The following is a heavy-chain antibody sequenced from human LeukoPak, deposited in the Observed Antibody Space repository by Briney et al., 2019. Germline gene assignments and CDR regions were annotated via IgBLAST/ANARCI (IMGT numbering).Heavy chain of an antibody. J-gene: IGHJ4*02. CDR3: AKETGGYYDSPGYYHFDY. V-gene: IGHV3-23*01. Sequence: AGGSLRLSCAASGFGFSNYAMSWVRQAPGKGLEWVSTISGNSITTYYAGSVEGRFTISRDNSKNTLYLHIKSLRAEDMAIYYCAKETGGYYDSPGYYHFDYWGQGSLVTVSS. CDR1: GFGFSNYA. D-gene: IGHD3-22*01. CDR2: ISGNSITT.